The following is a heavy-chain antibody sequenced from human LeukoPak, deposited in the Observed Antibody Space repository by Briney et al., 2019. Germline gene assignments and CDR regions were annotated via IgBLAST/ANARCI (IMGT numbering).Heavy chain of an antibody. CDR3: ARLNKRYDYGDYVAPLRSYYCYYMDV. V-gene: IGHV4-59*12. CDR2: IYYCGST. CDR1: GGSISSYY. Sequence: SETLSLTCTVSGGSISSYYWSWIRQPPGKGLEWIGYIYYCGSTNYNPSLKSRVTISVDTSKNQFSLKLSSVTAADTAVYYCARLNKRYDYGDYVAPLRSYYCYYMDVWGKGTTVTISS. J-gene: IGHJ6*03. D-gene: IGHD4-17*01.